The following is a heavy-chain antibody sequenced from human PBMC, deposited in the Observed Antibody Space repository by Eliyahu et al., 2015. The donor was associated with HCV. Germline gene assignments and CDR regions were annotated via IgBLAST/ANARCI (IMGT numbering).Heavy chain of an antibody. CDR1: GGSITTYX. V-gene: IGHV4-59*01. J-gene: IGHJ5*02. CDR3: ASGGGGIAVTGTGGWFDP. Sequence: QVQLQESGPGLVKPSETLSLTCTVSGGSITTYXWSWIRQPPGKGLEWMGYIPYSGSTNYNPSXRSRVTISVXXSKNQFSLNLTXVTAADTAIYYCASGGGGIAVTGTGGWFDPWGQGTLVTVSS. CDR2: IPYSGST. D-gene: IGHD6-19*01.